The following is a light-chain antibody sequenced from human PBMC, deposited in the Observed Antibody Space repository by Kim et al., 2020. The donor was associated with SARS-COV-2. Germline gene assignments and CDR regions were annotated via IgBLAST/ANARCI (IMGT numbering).Light chain of an antibody. CDR2: GAS. Sequence: SPGERATRACRASQTVSSSYIARYKQKPGQAPRLLIYGASSRATGIPDSFSGSGSGTDFTFTISRREPEDFAVYYCHQYGNSPRTFGQGTKVDIK. CDR1: QTVSSSY. J-gene: IGKJ1*01. V-gene: IGKV3-20*01. CDR3: HQYGNSPRT.